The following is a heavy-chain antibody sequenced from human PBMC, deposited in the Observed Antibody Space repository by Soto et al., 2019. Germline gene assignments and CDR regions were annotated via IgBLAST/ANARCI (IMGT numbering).Heavy chain of an antibody. CDR1: GFTVRGNY. Sequence: EVQLVESGGGWIQSGGSLRLSCAASGFTVRGNYMGWVRQGPGKGLECVSLIYSGGGTYYADSVKGRFTISRDNSKNTLYIQMNSLRVDDTAVYYCARMPMLITTYSYRFDYWGQGTLVTVSS. J-gene: IGHJ4*02. CDR2: IYSGGGT. V-gene: IGHV3-53*01. D-gene: IGHD3-22*01. CDR3: ARMPMLITTYSYRFDY.